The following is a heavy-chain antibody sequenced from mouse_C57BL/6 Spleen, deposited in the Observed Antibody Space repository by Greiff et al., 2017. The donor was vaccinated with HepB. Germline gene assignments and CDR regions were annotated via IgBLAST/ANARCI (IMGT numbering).Heavy chain of an antibody. Sequence: QVQLQQSGPELVKPGASVKISCKASGYTFTDYYINWVKQRPGQGLEWIGWIFPGSGSTYYNEKFKGKATLTVYKSSSTAYMLLSSLTSEDSAVYFCSRDYGSTYAMDYWGQGTSVTVSS. CDR3: SRDYGSTYAMDY. V-gene: IGHV1-75*01. CDR1: GYTFTDYY. J-gene: IGHJ4*01. D-gene: IGHD1-1*01. CDR2: IFPGSGST.